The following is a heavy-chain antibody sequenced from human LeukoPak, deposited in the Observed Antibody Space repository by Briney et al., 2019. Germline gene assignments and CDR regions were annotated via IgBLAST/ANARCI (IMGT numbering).Heavy chain of an antibody. V-gene: IGHV3-64D*06. CDR1: GFTFSLYV. CDR2: ISKNGDST. Sequence: GGSLRLSCSASGFTFSLYVMHWVRQAPGKGLEYVSGISKNGDSTYYADSVKGRFTISRDNSKNTLYFQMSSLRTVDTAVYYCLARPDAYDIWGQGTMVTVSS. J-gene: IGHJ3*02. CDR3: LARPDAYDI.